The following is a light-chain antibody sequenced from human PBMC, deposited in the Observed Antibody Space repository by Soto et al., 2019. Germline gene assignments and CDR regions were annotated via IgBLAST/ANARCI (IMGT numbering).Light chain of an antibody. CDR3: QQYDTYRLT. CDR1: QSVSTW. Sequence: DIQLTQSPSTLSASVGDRVTITCRASQSVSTWLAWYQQKPGKPPKVLISDASNLQSGVPSRFSGSGSGTEFTLTITSLQPDDFATYYCQQYDTYRLTFGGGTAVAIK. J-gene: IGKJ4*01. CDR2: DAS. V-gene: IGKV1-5*01.